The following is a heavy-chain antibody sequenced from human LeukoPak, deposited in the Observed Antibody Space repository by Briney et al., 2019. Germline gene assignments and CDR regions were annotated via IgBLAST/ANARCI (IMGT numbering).Heavy chain of an antibody. J-gene: IGHJ4*02. V-gene: IGHV3-30*02. Sequence: GGSLRLSCEASGFTFSSYGMVWVRQAPGKGLEWVAFIRYDGSYKYYADSVKGRFTISRDNSKNTLYLQMNSLRAEDTAVYYCSSAARQDYFDYWGQGTLVTVSS. CDR2: IRYDGSYK. D-gene: IGHD2-15*01. CDR3: SSAARQDYFDY. CDR1: GFTFSSYG.